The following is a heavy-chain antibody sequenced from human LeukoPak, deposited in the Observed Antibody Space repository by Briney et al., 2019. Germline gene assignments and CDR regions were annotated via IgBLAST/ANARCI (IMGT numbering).Heavy chain of an antibody. CDR3: ARDFGSGSSCYFDY. Sequence: GGSLRLSCAASGFTFSSYGMHWVREAPGKGLEWVAVIWYDGSNKYYADSVKGRFTISRDNSKNTLYLQMNSLRAEDTAVYYCARDFGSGSSCYFDYWGQGTLVTVSS. CDR2: IWYDGSNK. CDR1: GFTFSSYG. V-gene: IGHV3-33*01. D-gene: IGHD3-10*01. J-gene: IGHJ4*02.